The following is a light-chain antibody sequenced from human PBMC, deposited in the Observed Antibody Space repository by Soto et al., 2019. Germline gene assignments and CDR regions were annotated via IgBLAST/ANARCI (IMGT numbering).Light chain of an antibody. J-gene: IGKJ1*01. V-gene: IGKV3-20*01. CDR2: GAS. CDR3: QQYRRSRPSWT. Sequence: EIVLTQSPGTLSLSTGERATLFCRASQRISNNFLAWYQQIPGQAPSLLIFGASSRATGIPDRFSGSASGTEFTLTIDRLEPEDFAVYYCQQYRRSRPSWTFGQGTKVEIK. CDR1: QRISNNF.